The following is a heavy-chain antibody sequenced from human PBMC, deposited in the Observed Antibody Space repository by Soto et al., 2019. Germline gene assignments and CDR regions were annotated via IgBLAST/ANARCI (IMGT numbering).Heavy chain of an antibody. Sequence: PGGTLRLSCAASGFTFSSYAMSWVRQAPGKGLEWVSAISGSDGSTYYADSVKGRITISRDNSKNTLYLQMNSRRAEDTAVYYCAKDLCLRPTVTPPHWGQGTLVTVSS. CDR1: GFTFSSYA. CDR2: ISGSDGST. V-gene: IGHV3-23*01. CDR3: AKDLCLRPTVTPPH. D-gene: IGHD4-17*01. J-gene: IGHJ4*02.